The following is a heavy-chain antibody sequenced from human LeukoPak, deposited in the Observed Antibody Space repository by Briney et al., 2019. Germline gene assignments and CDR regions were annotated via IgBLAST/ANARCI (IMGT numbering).Heavy chain of an antibody. CDR1: GFNFGFYW. J-gene: IGHJ6*03. D-gene: IGHD2-21*02. V-gene: IGHV3-7*01. CDR2: IRPDGSLQ. Sequence: GGSLRLSCAASGFNFGFYWMTWVRQAPGKGLEWVANIRPDGSLQKYGDSVKGRFTISRDNAKDSLYLQMSTLRAEDTALYYCVRTAYLDEGMDIWGKGTTVTVSS. CDR3: VRTAYLDEGMDI.